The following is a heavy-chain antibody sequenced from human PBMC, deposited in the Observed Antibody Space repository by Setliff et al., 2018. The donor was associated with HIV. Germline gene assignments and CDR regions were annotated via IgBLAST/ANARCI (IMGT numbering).Heavy chain of an antibody. D-gene: IGHD6-13*01. Sequence: PSETLSLTCTVSGGSISSYYWSWIRQPPGKGLEWIGYIYTSGSTNYNPSLKSRVTISVDTSKNQFSLKLSSVTAADTAVYYCAGGGSSWLIHTPWNYFDYWGQGTLVTVSS. CDR3: AGGGSSWLIHTPWNYFDY. J-gene: IGHJ4*02. CDR2: IYTSGST. CDR1: GGSISSYY. V-gene: IGHV4-4*08.